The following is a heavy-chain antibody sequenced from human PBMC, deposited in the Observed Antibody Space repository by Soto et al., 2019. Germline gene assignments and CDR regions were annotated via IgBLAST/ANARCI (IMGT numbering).Heavy chain of an antibody. D-gene: IGHD3-10*01. Sequence: ASVKVSCKASGYTFTSYYMHWVRQAPGQGLEWMGIINPSGGSTSYAQKFQGRVTMTRDTSTSTVYMELSSLRSEDTAVYYCARSPSMDTMVRGVILYYFDYWGQGTLVTVSS. J-gene: IGHJ4*02. CDR3: ARSPSMDTMVRGVILYYFDY. CDR1: GYTFTSYY. V-gene: IGHV1-46*03. CDR2: INPSGGST.